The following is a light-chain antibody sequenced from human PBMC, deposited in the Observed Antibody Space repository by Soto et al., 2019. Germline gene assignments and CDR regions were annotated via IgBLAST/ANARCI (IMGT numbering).Light chain of an antibody. CDR3: QQYGPSPGYT. V-gene: IGKV3-20*01. Sequence: EIVLTQSPGTLSLSPGERATLSCRASQSVSSSYLAWDQKKPGQAPRLLIYGASRRATGIPDRFSGSGSGKDFTLTISRLEPEDFAVYYCQQYGPSPGYTFGQGTKLEIK. J-gene: IGKJ2*01. CDR2: GAS. CDR1: QSVSSSY.